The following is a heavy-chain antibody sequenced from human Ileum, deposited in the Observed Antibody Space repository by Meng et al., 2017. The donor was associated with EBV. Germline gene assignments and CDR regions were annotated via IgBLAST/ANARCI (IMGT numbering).Heavy chain of an antibody. Sequence: QVHLVQSGAEVKTPGASVKVSCKASGYTLSSHSMHWVRQAPGQRLEWMGWVNGDNGDTKYSQKLQGRVTITRDTSASTAYMELSSLRSEDTAVYYCARTGCSSSSCYDYWGQGTLVTVSS. CDR1: GYTLSSHS. CDR3: ARTGCSSSSCYDY. V-gene: IGHV1-3*01. D-gene: IGHD2-2*01. CDR2: VNGDNGDT. J-gene: IGHJ4*02.